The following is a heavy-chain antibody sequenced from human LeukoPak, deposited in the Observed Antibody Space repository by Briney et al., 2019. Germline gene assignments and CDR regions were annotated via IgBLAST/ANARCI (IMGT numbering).Heavy chain of an antibody. Sequence: SETLSLTCTVSGGSISSYYWSWIRQPPGKGLEWIGYIYYSGSTNYNPSLKSRVTISVDTSKNQFSLKLSSVTAADTAVYYCARGACGDYWYFDLWGRGTLVTVSS. CDR3: ARGACGDYWYFDL. J-gene: IGHJ2*01. CDR2: IYYSGST. CDR1: GGSISSYY. D-gene: IGHD4-17*01. V-gene: IGHV4-59*01.